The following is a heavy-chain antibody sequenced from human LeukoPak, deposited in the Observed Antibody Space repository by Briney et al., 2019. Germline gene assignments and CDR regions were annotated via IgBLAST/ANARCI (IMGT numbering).Heavy chain of an antibody. V-gene: IGHV3-53*01. CDR2: MYSGGRE. Sequence: GGSLRLSRAASGFIHSSNYMSWVRQARGKGLEGVSFMYSGGREYYADCVQGRFILPRDNSKNTLYLQMNSLRGKDTAVYYCLRGDYGVQSLFDYWGRGTLLSVSS. J-gene: IGHJ4*02. CDR3: LRGDYGVQSLFDY. D-gene: IGHD4-17*01. CDR1: GFIHSSNY.